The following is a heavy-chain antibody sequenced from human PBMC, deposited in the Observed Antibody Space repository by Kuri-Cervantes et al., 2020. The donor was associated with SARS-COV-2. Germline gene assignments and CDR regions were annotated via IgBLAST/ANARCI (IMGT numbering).Heavy chain of an antibody. J-gene: IGHJ3*02. V-gene: IGHV3-48*03. CDR2: ISSSGSTI. D-gene: IGHD6-13*01. Sequence: GESLKISCAASGFTFSSYEMNWVRQAPGKGLEWVSYISSSGSTIYYADSVKSRFTISRDNAKNSLYLQMNSLRAEDTAVYYCARGSRYSSSWRAFDIWGQGTMVTVSS. CDR3: ARGSRYSSSWRAFDI. CDR1: GFTFSSYE.